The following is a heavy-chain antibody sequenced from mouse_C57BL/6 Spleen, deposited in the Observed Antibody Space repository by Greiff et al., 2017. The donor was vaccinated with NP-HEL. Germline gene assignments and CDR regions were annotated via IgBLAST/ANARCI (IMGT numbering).Heavy chain of an antibody. Sequence: EVKLVESGGGLVQPGGSLSLSCAASGFTFTDYYMSWVRQPPGKALEWLGFIRNKANGYTTEYSASVKGRFTISRDNSQSILYLQMNALRAEDSATYYCASLYGSSYGGYFDVWGTGTTVTVSS. CDR3: ASLYGSSYGGYFDV. J-gene: IGHJ1*03. D-gene: IGHD1-1*01. CDR2: IRNKANGYTT. V-gene: IGHV7-3*01. CDR1: GFTFTDYY.